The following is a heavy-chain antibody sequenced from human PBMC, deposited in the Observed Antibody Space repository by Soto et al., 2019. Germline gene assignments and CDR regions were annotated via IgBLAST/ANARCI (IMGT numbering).Heavy chain of an antibody. D-gene: IGHD1-1*01. CDR2: IIPIFGTA. CDR1: GGTFSSYA. CDR3: ARELVERRDYYYYGMDV. V-gene: IGHV1-69*13. Sequence: VASVKVSCKASGGTFSSYAISWVRQAPGQGLEWMGGIIPIFGTANYAQKFQGRVTITADESTSTAYMELSSLRSEDTAVYYCARELVERRDYYYYGMDVWGQGTTVTVPS. J-gene: IGHJ6*02.